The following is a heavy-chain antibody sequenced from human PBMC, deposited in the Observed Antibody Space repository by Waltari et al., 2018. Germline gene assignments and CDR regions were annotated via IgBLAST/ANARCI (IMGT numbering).Heavy chain of an antibody. V-gene: IGHV4-38-2*02. CDR2: TLHSGNT. D-gene: IGHD5-12*01. J-gene: IGHJ4*02. Sequence: QVQLQESGPGLVKPSETLSLICTVSGFSISSGYYWGWIRQPPGKGLEWIGSTLHSGNTYYNPALKSRVTMSVDTSKNQFSLRLSSVTAADTAVYYCARDPIPGYAYRSDYWGQGTLVTVSS. CDR1: GFSISSGYY. CDR3: ARDPIPGYAYRSDY.